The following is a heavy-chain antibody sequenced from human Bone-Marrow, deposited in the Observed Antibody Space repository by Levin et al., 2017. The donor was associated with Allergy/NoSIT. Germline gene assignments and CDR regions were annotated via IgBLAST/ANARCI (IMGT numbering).Heavy chain of an antibody. CDR3: ARHGGTFYFGSGSSYKWFDP. Sequence: SETLSLTCTVSGDSLSSTSYYWAWIRQPPGKGLEWIGSIYYTGHTYYNPSLQSRVTMSVDTSKNQFSLRLRSVTATDAAVYYCARHGGTFYFGSGSSYKWFDPWGQGTLVPVSS. V-gene: IGHV4-39*01. CDR1: GDSLSSTSYY. CDR2: IYYTGHT. D-gene: IGHD3-10*01. J-gene: IGHJ5*02.